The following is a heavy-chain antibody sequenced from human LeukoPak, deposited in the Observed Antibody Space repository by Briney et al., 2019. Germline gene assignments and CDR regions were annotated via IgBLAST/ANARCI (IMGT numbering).Heavy chain of an antibody. Sequence: PGGSLRLSCAASGFTFATHWMPWVRQVPGKGPVWVSGINGEGTTTTYVDSVKGRFTISRDNAKNTLYLQMNSLRDEDTAVYYCASDQEREYTGYDPFDYWGQGTLVTVSS. CDR3: ASDQEREYTGYDPFDY. D-gene: IGHD5-12*01. CDR1: GFTFATHW. CDR2: INGEGTTT. V-gene: IGHV3-74*01. J-gene: IGHJ4*02.